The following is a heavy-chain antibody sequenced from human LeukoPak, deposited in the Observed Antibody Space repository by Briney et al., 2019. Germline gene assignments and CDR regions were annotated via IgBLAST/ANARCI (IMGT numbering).Heavy chain of an antibody. V-gene: IGHV3-74*01. CDR3: VRLLDRDY. CDR2: INSDGSIT. Sequence: GGSLRLSCAASGFTFTNYWIHWVRQGPGKGLVWVSRINSDGSITHYADSVEGRFTISRDNAKNTVYLQMNSLRAEDTAVYYCVRLLDRDYWGQGTLVTVSS. D-gene: IGHD2-15*01. CDR1: GFTFTNYW. J-gene: IGHJ4*02.